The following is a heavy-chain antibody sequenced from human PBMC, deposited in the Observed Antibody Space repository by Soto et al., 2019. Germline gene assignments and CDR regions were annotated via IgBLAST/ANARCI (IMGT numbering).Heavy chain of an antibody. CDR1: GFTFSNAW. CDR3: ATLGGNLGAFDY. V-gene: IGHV3-15*01. CDR2: IKSRADGGTA. D-gene: IGHD3-16*01. Sequence: PGGSLRLSCAASGFTFSNAWMSWVRQAPGKGLEWAGRIKSRADGGTADHAAPVKGRFAISRDDSKNTLYLQMNSLKTEDTAVYYCATLGGNLGAFDYWGQGTLVTVSS. J-gene: IGHJ4*02.